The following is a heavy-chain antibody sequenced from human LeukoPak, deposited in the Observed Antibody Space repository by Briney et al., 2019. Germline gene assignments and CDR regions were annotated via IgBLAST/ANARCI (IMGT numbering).Heavy chain of an antibody. V-gene: IGHV3-23*01. J-gene: IGHJ4*02. CDR1: GFTFSSYA. CDR2: ISCSGGST. D-gene: IGHD5-12*01. Sequence: PGGPLTLSCPASGFTFSSYALIWVPQALGKGLDWVSAISCSGGSTYYADSVKGRFTISRDNSKNTLYLQMNSLRDEDTAVYYCARLESVVATTVDYWGQGALVTVSS. CDR3: ARLESVVATTVDY.